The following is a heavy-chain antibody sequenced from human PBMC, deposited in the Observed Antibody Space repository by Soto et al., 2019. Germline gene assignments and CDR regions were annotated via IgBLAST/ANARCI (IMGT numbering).Heavy chain of an antibody. Sequence: PGGSLRLSCAASGFTFSTYSMNWVRQAPGKGLEWVSYISGGSKTKYYADSVKGRFTISRDNAKNSLYLQMNSLRAEDTAIYYCTRDRRGAITDYWGQGALDTGSS. D-gene: IGHD3-16*02. V-gene: IGHV3-48*01. CDR2: ISGGSKTK. J-gene: IGHJ4*02. CDR3: TRDRRGAITDY. CDR1: GFTFSTYS.